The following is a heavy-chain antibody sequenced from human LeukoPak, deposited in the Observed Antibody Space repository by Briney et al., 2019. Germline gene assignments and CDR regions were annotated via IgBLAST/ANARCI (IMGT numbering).Heavy chain of an antibody. J-gene: IGHJ2*01. D-gene: IGHD3-10*01. V-gene: IGHV3-30*18. CDR2: ISYDGSNK. CDR3: AKGTYYYGSTESTGSWYFDL. CDR1: GYKFNSYA. Sequence: PGGSLRLSCAASGYKFNSYAMVWVRQAPGKGLEWVAVISYDGSNKYYADSVKGRFTISRDNSKNTLYLQMNSLRAEDTAVYYCAKGTYYYGSTESTGSWYFDLWGRGTLVTVSS.